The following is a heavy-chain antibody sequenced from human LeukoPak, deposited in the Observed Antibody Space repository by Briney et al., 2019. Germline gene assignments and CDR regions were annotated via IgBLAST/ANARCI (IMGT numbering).Heavy chain of an antibody. CDR2: ISVRSNYI. J-gene: IGHJ4*02. CDR3: VRLRRNSDTSGFYYYYDF. V-gene: IGHV3-21*01. Sequence: PGGSLRLSCLASGYTFSIYSINWVRQAPGKGLEWVSSISVRSNYIYYADAVRGRFRISRDDARDSLYLQMNSLRAEDTAVYYCVRLRRNSDTSGFYYYYDFWGQGTLVTVSS. CDR1: GYTFSIYS. D-gene: IGHD3-22*01.